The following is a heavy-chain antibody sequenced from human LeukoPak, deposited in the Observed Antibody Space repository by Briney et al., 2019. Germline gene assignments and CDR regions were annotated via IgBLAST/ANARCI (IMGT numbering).Heavy chain of an antibody. CDR2: ISAYNGNT. D-gene: IGHD2-15*01. CDR1: GYSFTSYG. J-gene: IGHJ4*02. CDR3: ARDVVVVAASEGGDF. V-gene: IGHV1-18*01. Sequence: GASVKVSCKASGYSFTSYGISWVRQAPGQGLEWMGWISAYNGNTNYAQNLQGRVTMTTDTSTSTAYMALRSLRSDDTAVYYCARDVVVVAASEGGDFWGQGTLVTVSS.